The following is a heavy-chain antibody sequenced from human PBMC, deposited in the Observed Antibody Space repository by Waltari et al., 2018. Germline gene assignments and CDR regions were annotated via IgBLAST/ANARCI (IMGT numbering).Heavy chain of an antibody. Sequence: QVQLQESGPGLVKPSETLSLTCTVSGYSISSGYYWGWIRQPPGKGLEWIGSIYYSGSTYYNPSLKSRVTISVDTSKNQFSLKLSSVTAADTAVYYCASLSYYYDSSGYYFDYWGQGTLVTVSS. CDR2: IYYSGST. CDR1: GYSISSGYY. D-gene: IGHD3-22*01. J-gene: IGHJ4*02. V-gene: IGHV4-38-2*02. CDR3: ASLSYYYDSSGYYFDY.